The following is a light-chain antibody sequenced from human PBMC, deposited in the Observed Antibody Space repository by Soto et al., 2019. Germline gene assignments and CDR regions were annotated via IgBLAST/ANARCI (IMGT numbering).Light chain of an antibody. CDR3: SSYTSSSTVV. Sequence: QSALTQPASVSGSPGQSIAISCTGTSSDVGGYNYVSWYQQHPGKAPKLIIYDVSNRPSGVSNRLSGSKSGNTASLTISGLQAEGEADYYCSSYTSSSTVVFGGGTKLTVL. V-gene: IGLV2-14*03. CDR1: SSDVGGYNY. CDR2: DVS. J-gene: IGLJ2*01.